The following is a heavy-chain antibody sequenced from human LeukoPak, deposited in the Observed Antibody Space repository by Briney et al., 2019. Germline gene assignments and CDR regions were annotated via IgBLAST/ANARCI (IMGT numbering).Heavy chain of an antibody. V-gene: IGHV3-21*04. CDR1: GFTFSSYS. CDR2: ISSSSSYI. J-gene: IGHJ4*02. CDR3: AKDGPRGYSSGWYPY. D-gene: IGHD6-19*01. Sequence: PGGSLRLSCAASGFTFSSYSMNWVRQAPGKGLEWVSSISSSSSYIYYADSVKGRFTISRDNAKNSLYLQMNSLRAEDTAVYYCAKDGPRGYSSGWYPYWGQGTLVTVSS.